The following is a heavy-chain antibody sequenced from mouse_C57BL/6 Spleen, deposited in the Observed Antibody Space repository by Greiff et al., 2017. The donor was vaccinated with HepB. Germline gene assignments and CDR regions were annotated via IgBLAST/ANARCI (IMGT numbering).Heavy chain of an antibody. J-gene: IGHJ2*01. V-gene: IGHV5-17*01. D-gene: IGHD2-2*01. CDR2: ISSGSSTI. CDR1: GFTFSDYG. Sequence: EVKLVESGGDLVKPGGSLKLSCAASGFTFSDYGMHWVRQAPEKGLEWVAYISSGSSTIYYADTVKGRFTISRDNAKNTLFLQMTSLRSEDTAMYYCAREGYPYYFDYWGQGTTLTVSS. CDR3: AREGYPYYFDY.